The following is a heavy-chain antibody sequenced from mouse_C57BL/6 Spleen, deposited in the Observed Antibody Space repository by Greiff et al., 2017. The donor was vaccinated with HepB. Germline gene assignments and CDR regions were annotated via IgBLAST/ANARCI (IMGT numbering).Heavy chain of an antibody. J-gene: IGHJ3*01. V-gene: IGHV14-4*01. CDR3: TTGGLAY. CDR2: IDPENGDT. CDR1: GFNIKDDY. Sequence: EVKLQESGAELVRPGASVKLSCTASGFNIKDDYMHWVKQRPEQGLEWIGWIDPENGDTEYASKFQGKATITADTSSNTAYLQLSSLTSEDTAVYYCTTGGLAYWGQETLVTVSA.